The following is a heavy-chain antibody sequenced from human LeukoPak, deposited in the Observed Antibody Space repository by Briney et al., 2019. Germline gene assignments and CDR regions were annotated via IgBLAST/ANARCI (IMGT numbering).Heavy chain of an antibody. CDR2: IYSGGRT. J-gene: IGHJ1*01. Sequence: GGSLRLSCAASGFTVSSNYMSWVRQAPGKGLEWVSVIYSGGRTYDADSVKGRLTISRDNSKNTLYLQVNSLRAEDTAVYYCATVSSSWLGYFQHWGQGTLVTVSS. D-gene: IGHD6-13*01. V-gene: IGHV3-66*01. CDR1: GFTVSSNY. CDR3: ATVSSSWLGYFQH.